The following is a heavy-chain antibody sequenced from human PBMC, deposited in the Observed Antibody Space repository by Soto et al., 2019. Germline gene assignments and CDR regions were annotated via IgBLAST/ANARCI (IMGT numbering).Heavy chain of an antibody. J-gene: IGHJ4*02. Sequence: HVQLVQSGTEVKKPGASVRVSCMVSGYPFTTYYIHWVRQAPGQGLEWMGWSDPRTGGTVYEQKFQGRVTMTRDTSISTVYMDLSGLTSADTALYYCATDDYGIFHYWGQGSLVTVSS. V-gene: IGHV1-2*02. D-gene: IGHD3-10*01. CDR3: ATDDYGIFHY. CDR1: GYPFTTYY. CDR2: SDPRTGGT.